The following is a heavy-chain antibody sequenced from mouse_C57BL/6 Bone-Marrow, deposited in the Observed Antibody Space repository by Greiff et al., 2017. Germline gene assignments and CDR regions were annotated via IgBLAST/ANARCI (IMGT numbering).Heavy chain of an antibody. D-gene: IGHD1-1*01. CDR2: IDPETGGT. CDR1: GYTFTDYE. V-gene: IGHV1-15*01. Sequence: LVESGAELVRPGASVTLSCKASGYTFTDYEMHWVKQTPVHGLEWIGAIDPETGGTAYNQKFKGKAILTADKSSSTAYMELRSLTSEDSTVYYCTGDGSSLDYWGQGTTLTVSS. J-gene: IGHJ2*01. CDR3: TGDGSSLDY.